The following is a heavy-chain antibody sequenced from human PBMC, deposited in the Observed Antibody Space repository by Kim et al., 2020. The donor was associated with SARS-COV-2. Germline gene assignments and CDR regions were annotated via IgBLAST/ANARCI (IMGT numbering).Heavy chain of an antibody. CDR2: IDPSDSYT. D-gene: IGHD2-2*01. CDR3: ARVSGEPAAMFYNWFDP. J-gene: IGHJ5*02. Sequence: GESLKISCKGSGYSFTSYWISWVRQMPGKGLEWMGRIDPSDSYTNYSPSFQGHVTISADKSISTAYLQWSSLKASDTAMYYCARVSGEPAAMFYNWFDPWGQGTLVTVSS. V-gene: IGHV5-10-1*01. CDR1: GYSFTSYW.